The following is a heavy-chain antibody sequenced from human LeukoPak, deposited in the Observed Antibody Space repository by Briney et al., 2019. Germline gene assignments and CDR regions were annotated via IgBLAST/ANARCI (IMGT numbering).Heavy chain of an antibody. V-gene: IGHV3-48*03. CDR3: AKDEWLVRSFDY. CDR2: ISSSGSTI. Sequence: PGGSLRLSCAASGFTFSSYEMNWVHQAPGKGLEWVSYISSSGSTIYYADSVKGRFAISRDNSKNTLYLQMNSLRAEDTAVYYCAKDEWLVRSFDYWGQGTLVTVSS. CDR1: GFTFSSYE. D-gene: IGHD6-19*01. J-gene: IGHJ4*02.